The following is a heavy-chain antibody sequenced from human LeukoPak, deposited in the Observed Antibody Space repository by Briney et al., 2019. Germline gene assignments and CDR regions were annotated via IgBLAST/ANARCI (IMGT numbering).Heavy chain of an antibody. CDR3: AKEQPKRGYSYADY. V-gene: IGHV3-43*01. J-gene: IGHJ4*02. D-gene: IGHD5-18*01. CDR1: GFTFEDYT. Sequence: GESLRLSCAASGFTFEDYTMHWVRRAPGKGLEWVSLINWDGSTTFYADSVKGRFTISRDNSKNFLYLQMNSLRTEDTALYYCAKEQPKRGYSYADYWGQGTLVTVSS. CDR2: INWDGSTT.